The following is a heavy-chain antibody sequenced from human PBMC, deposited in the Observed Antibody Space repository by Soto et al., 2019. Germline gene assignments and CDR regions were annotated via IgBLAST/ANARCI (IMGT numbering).Heavy chain of an antibody. V-gene: IGHV3-11*01. Sequence: GVSLRLSCAASGFTFSEYYMTWIRQAPGKGLEWVSYISSSSTNTINYADSVKGRFTISRDNAKNSLFLQINSLRAEDTAVYYCARSSATPNGWWGFGLDVWGQGTSVTVSS. CDR1: GFTFSEYY. J-gene: IGHJ6*02. D-gene: IGHD2-15*01. CDR3: ARSSATPNGWWGFGLDV. CDR2: ISSSSTNTI.